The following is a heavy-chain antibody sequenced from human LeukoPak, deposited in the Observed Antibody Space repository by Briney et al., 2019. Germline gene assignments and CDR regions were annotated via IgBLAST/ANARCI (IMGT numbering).Heavy chain of an antibody. V-gene: IGHV3-11*01. D-gene: IGHD4-17*01. CDR2: ISGTGSVI. J-gene: IGHJ4*02. CDR3: ARVLDYGDYADY. Sequence: GGSLRLSCAASGFTFSDYYMTWIRQAPGKGLQWVSYISGTGSVIYYADSLRGRFTISRDNAKNSLYLQMNSLRADDTAIYYCARVLDYGDYADYWGQGTLVTVSS. CDR1: GFTFSDYY.